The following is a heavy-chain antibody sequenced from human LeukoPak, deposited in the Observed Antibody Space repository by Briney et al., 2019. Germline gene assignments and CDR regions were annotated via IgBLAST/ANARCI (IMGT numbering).Heavy chain of an antibody. CDR3: AKDRELGRIDY. CDR1: GFTFNNYG. CDR2: IRYNGNNQ. V-gene: IGHV3-30*02. Sequence: GGSLRLSCAASGFTFNNYGMHWVRQAPGKGLEWVAFIRYNGNNQYYADSVKGRFTISRDNSKNTLYLQMNSLKGDDTAVYYCAKDRELGRIDYWGQGTLVTVSS. D-gene: IGHD7-27*01. J-gene: IGHJ4*02.